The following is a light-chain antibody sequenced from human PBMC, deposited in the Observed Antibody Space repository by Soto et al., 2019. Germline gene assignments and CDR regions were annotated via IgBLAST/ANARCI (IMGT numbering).Light chain of an antibody. CDR1: QNIGNW. V-gene: IGKV1-5*03. Sequence: DIQMTQSPSTLSASVGDRVTITCRASQNIGNWLAWYQQKPGKAPKLLIYKASSLESGVPSRFSGSGSGTEFTLTISSLQPDDFATYYCQQYNSWTFGQGTKVEIK. J-gene: IGKJ1*01. CDR3: QQYNSWT. CDR2: KAS.